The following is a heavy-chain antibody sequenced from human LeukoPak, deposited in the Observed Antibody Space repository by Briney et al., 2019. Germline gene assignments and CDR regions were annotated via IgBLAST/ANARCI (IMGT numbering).Heavy chain of an antibody. CDR3: ARDGIQSIDY. V-gene: IGHV3-33*08. Sequence: GGSLRLSCAASGFTFSSYAIHWVRQAPGKGLEWVAFIWGDGSNQYYADSVRGRFTISRDNSKNSLYLEMNSLRAEDTAVYYCARDGIQSIDYWGQGTLVTVSS. CDR2: IWGDGSNQ. D-gene: IGHD3-3*02. J-gene: IGHJ4*02. CDR1: GFTFSSYA.